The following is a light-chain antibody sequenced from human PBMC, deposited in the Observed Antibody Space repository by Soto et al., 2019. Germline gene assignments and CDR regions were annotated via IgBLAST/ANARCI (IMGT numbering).Light chain of an antibody. J-gene: IGKJ5*01. V-gene: IGKV3-11*01. CDR3: QQRRNWPIT. CDR2: DAS. CDR1: QSVSSY. Sequence: EFVLTQTQTTLSLSPGERATLSCRASQSVSSYLAWYQQKPGQAPRLLIYDASNRATGIPARFSGSGSGTDFTLSISSLEPEDFAVYYCQQRRNWPITFGQGTRLEIK.